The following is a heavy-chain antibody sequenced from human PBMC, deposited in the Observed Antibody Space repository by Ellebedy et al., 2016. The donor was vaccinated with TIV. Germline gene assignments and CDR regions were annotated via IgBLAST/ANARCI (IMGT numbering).Heavy chain of an antibody. CDR3: ARDGSFGDYLSPTHAFAI. Sequence: GESLKISCAASGFTFRSYWMSWVRQAPGKGLEWVGNINQDGSEKYYVDSVKGRFSISRDNAKNSVYLQMNSLRAEDTALYFCARDGSFGDYLSPTHAFAIWGQGTVVTVSS. CDR2: INQDGSEK. CDR1: GFTFRSYW. V-gene: IGHV3-7*01. D-gene: IGHD4-17*01. J-gene: IGHJ3*02.